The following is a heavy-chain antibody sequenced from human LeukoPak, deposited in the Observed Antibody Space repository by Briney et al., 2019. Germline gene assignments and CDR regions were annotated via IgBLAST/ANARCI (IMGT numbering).Heavy chain of an antibody. Sequence: GRSLRLSCAASGFTFSSYAMHWVRQAPGKGLEWVAVISYDGSNKYYADSVKGRFTISRDNSKNTLYLQMNSLRAEDTAVYYCAKDQTPYYWGQGTLVTVSS. CDR1: GFTFSSYA. V-gene: IGHV3-30*04. J-gene: IGHJ4*02. CDR2: ISYDGSNK. CDR3: AKDQTPYY.